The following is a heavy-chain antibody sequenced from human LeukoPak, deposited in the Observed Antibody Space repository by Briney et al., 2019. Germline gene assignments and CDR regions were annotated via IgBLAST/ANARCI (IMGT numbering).Heavy chain of an antibody. CDR3: ARRRYYDSTGYMD. CDR1: GGYISSSSYY. CDR2: IYYTGRT. Sequence: SETLSLTCTVSGGYISSSSYYWGWIRQPPGKGLEWIGDIYYTGRTYYNSSLKSRLTVSIDTSKNQFSLNLASLTAADTAVYYCARRRYYDSTGYMDWGQGTLITVSS. J-gene: IGHJ1*01. V-gene: IGHV4-39*01. D-gene: IGHD3-22*01.